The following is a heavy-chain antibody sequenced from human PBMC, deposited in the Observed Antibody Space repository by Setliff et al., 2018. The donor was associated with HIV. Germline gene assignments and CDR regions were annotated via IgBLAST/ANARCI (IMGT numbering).Heavy chain of an antibody. V-gene: IGHV1-2*02. J-gene: IGHJ6*03. CDR1: GYTFTGYY. CDR3: ARDGDSRDGRLYHYYYMDV. Sequence: ASVKVSCKASGYTFTGYYIHWVRQAPGQGLEWMGWINPNNGGTNYAQKFQGRLTMTTDTSTRTAYMELWNLRSDDTAVYYCARDGDSRDGRLYHYYYMDVWGKGTTVTVSS. CDR2: INPNNGGT. D-gene: IGHD1-26*01.